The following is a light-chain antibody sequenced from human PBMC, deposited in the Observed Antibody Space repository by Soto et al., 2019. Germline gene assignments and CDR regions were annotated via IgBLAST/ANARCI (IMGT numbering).Light chain of an antibody. CDR2: DAS. V-gene: IGKV3-11*01. J-gene: IGKJ2*01. CDR3: QQRGNWPPYT. Sequence: EIVLTQSPATLSLSPGERATLSCRASQSVSNYLAWYQQKPGQAPRLLIYDASNRATGILARFSGSGSGTDFTLTISSLEPEDFAVYYCQQRGNWPPYTFGQGTKLEIK. CDR1: QSVSNY.